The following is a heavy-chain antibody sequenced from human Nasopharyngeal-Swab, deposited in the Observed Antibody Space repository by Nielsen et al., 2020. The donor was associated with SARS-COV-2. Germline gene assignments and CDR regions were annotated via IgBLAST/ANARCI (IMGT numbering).Heavy chain of an antibody. J-gene: IGHJ5*02. D-gene: IGHD3-16*01. V-gene: IGHV3-72*01. Sequence: GESLKISCVASGFTFSDHYLDWVRQAPGKGLEWVGRSRDKAHSYTTEYAASVKGRFTISRGDSENSLYLQMNSLRAEDTAVYYCGRALGGRFSTWGQGTLVTVSS. CDR2: SRDKAHSYTT. CDR3: GRALGGRFST. CDR1: GFTFSDHY.